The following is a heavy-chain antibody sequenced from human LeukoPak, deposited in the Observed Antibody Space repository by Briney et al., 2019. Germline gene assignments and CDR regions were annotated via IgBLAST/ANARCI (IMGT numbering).Heavy chain of an antibody. J-gene: IGHJ3*02. D-gene: IGHD3-22*01. CDR2: ISYDGSNK. CDR3: ARDKYYDSSGEAFGI. V-gene: IGHV3-30-3*01. CDR1: GFTFSSYA. Sequence: PGRPLRLSCAASGFTFSSYAMHWVRQAPGKGLEWVAVISYDGSNKYYADSVKGRFTISRDNSKNTLYLQMNSLRAEDTAVYYCARDKYYDSSGEAFGIWGQGTMVTVSS.